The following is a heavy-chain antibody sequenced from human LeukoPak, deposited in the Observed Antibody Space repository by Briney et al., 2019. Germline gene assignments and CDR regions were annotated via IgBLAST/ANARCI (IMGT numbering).Heavy chain of an antibody. CDR2: IYSGGST. D-gene: IGHD5-18*01. V-gene: IGHV3-53*01. CDR3: IYGYTLDF. Sequence: PGGSPRLSCAASGFTVSSTYMNWVRQAPGKGLEWVSVIYSGGSTNYADSVKGRFTISRDNSKNTLYLQMNSLRAEDTAVYYCIYGYTLDFWGQGTLVTVSS. J-gene: IGHJ4*02. CDR1: GFTVSSTY.